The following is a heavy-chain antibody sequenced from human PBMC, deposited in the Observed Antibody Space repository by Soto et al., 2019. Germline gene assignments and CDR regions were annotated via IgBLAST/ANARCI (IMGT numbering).Heavy chain of an antibody. D-gene: IGHD1-1*01. Sequence: QVQLVESGGGVVQPGRSLRLSCAASGFTFSTYALHWVRQAPGKGLEWVAVISNDGTYKYYADSVKGRFTISRDNSKNTMDLQMNSLRAEDTAVYYCARDVKYSGTSGYGMDVW. CDR3: ARDVKYSGTSGYGMDV. CDR1: GFTFSTYA. J-gene: IGHJ6*01. CDR2: ISNDGTYK. V-gene: IGHV3-30-3*01.